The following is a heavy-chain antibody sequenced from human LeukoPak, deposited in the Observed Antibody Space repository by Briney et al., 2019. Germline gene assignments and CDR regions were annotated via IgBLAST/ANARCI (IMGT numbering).Heavy chain of an antibody. Sequence: GASVKVSCKASGYTFTSYDINWVRQATGQGLEWMGWMNPNSGNTGYAQKFQGRVTMTRDTSISTAYMELSRLRSDDTAVYYCARDPGYCSSTSCYGGDAFDIWGQGTMVTVSS. J-gene: IGHJ3*02. V-gene: IGHV1-8*01. D-gene: IGHD2-2*01. CDR1: GYTFTSYD. CDR3: ARDPGYCSSTSCYGGDAFDI. CDR2: MNPNSGNT.